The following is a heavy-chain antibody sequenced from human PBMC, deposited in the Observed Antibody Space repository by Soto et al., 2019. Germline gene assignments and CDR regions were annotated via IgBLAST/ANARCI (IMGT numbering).Heavy chain of an antibody. V-gene: IGHV4-59*01. CDR1: GGSISSYY. CDR2: IYYSGST. J-gene: IGHJ3*02. CDR3: ASFSSDAFEI. Sequence: SETLSLTCTVSGGSISSYYWSWIRQPPGKGLEWIGYIYYSGSTNYNPSLKSRVTISVDTSKNQFSLKLGSVTAADTAVYYCASFSSDAFEIWGQGTMVTVSS.